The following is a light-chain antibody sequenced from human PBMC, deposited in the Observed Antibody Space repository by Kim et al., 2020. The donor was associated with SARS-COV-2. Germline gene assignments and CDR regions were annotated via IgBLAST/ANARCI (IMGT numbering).Light chain of an antibody. CDR3: QQYSSSPAT. Sequence: EIVLTQSPGTLSLSPGERATLSCRASQSVSSNYLAWYQQKPGQAPRLLIYGASSRATGIPDRFSGSGSGTDFTLTITRLEAEDFAVYYWQQYSSSPATFGQGTKVDIK. CDR1: QSVSSNY. V-gene: IGKV3-20*01. CDR2: GAS. J-gene: IGKJ1*01.